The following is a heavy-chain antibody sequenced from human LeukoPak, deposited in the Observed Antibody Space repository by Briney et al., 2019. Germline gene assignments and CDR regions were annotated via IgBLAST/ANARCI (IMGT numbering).Heavy chain of an antibody. CDR3: AREGSAVTTRGWFDP. CDR1: GGSISSSNW. CDR2: IYHSGST. Sequence: PSETLSLTCAVSGGSISSSNWWSWVRQPPGKGLEWIGEIYHSGSTYYNPSLKSQVTISVDKSKNQFSLKLSSVTAADTAVYYCAREGSAVTTRGWFDPWGQGTLVTVSS. V-gene: IGHV4-4*02. D-gene: IGHD4-17*01. J-gene: IGHJ5*02.